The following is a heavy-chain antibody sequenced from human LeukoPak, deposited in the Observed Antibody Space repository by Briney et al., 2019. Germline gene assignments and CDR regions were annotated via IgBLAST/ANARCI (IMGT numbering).Heavy chain of an antibody. D-gene: IGHD3-9*01. V-gene: IGHV3-48*03. CDR1: GFTFSSYE. J-gene: IGHJ4*02. CDR2: ISSSGSTI. Sequence: GGSLRLSCAASGFTFSSYEIHWVRQAPGKGLEWVSYISSSGSTIKYADSVKGRFTISRGNAKNSLYLQMNSLRAEDTAVYYCARDPADILTGYYTDYWGQGTLVTVSS. CDR3: ARDPADILTGYYTDY.